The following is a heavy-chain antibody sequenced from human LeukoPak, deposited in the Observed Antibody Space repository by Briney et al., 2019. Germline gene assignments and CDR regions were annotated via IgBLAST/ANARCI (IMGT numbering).Heavy chain of an antibody. CDR3: ARGPFQLLPFDY. J-gene: IGHJ4*02. V-gene: IGHV3-72*01. CDR2: IRNKANSYTT. D-gene: IGHD2-2*01. Sequence: GGSLRLSCAASGFTFSDHAMDWVRQAPGKGLEWVGRIRNKANSYTTEYAASVQGRFTASRDDSKNSLYLQMNSLRAEDTAVYYCARGPFQLLPFDYWGQGTLVTVSS. CDR1: GFTFSDHA.